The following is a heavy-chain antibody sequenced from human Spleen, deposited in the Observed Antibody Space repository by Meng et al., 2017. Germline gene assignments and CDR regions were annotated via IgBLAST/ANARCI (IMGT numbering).Heavy chain of an antibody. CDR1: GYTFTSYG. Sequence: ASVKVSCKASGYTFTSYGISWVRQAPGQGLEWMGWISAYNGNTNYAQKLQGRVTMTTDTSTSTAYMELRRLRSDDTAVYYCARAIGRIQLWPYYFDYWGQGTLVTVSS. CDR2: ISAYNGNT. V-gene: IGHV1-18*01. CDR3: ARAIGRIQLWPYYFDY. J-gene: IGHJ4*02. D-gene: IGHD5-18*01.